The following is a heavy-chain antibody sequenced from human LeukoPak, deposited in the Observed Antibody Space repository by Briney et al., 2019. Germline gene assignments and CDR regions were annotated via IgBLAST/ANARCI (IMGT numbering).Heavy chain of an antibody. V-gene: IGHV4-34*01. CDR2: VNHGGST. J-gene: IGHJ4*02. D-gene: IGHD3-22*01. CDR1: GGSFSNYY. Sequence: PSETLSRTCAGYGGSFSNYYWSWIRQRPGNGLEGSGEVNHGGSTSYNPSLRSRATMSVATSKTQFSLTLRSVTAADTAVYYCPRISSRRFPPTYSFDRRPYFDNSGPGTLVTASS. CDR3: PRISSRRFPPTYSFDRRPYFDN.